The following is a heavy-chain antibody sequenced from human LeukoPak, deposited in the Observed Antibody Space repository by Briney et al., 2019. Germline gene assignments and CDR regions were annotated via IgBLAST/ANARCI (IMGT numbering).Heavy chain of an antibody. J-gene: IGHJ3*02. D-gene: IGHD3-10*01. Sequence: SVKVSRKASGGTFSSYAISWVRQAPGQGLEWMGGIIPMFGTANYAQKFQGSVTITADESTNTAYMELSSLRSEDTAIYYCAREILVDGGSGSDAFDIWGQGTLVTVSS. CDR1: GGTFSSYA. V-gene: IGHV1-69*13. CDR2: IIPMFGTA. CDR3: AREILVDGGSGSDAFDI.